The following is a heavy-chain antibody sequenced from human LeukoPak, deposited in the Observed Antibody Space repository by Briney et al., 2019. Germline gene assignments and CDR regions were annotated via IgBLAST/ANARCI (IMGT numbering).Heavy chain of an antibody. V-gene: IGHV1-18*01. Sequence: ASVKVSCKASGYTFTSYGISWVRQAPGQGLEWMGWISAYNGNTNYAQKLQGRVTMTTDTSTSTAYMELRSLRSDDTAVYYCARRGYYDSSGYYLVAFDIWGQGTMVTVSS. CDR3: ARRGYYDSSGYYLVAFDI. CDR1: GYTFTSYG. D-gene: IGHD3-22*01. J-gene: IGHJ3*02. CDR2: ISAYNGNT.